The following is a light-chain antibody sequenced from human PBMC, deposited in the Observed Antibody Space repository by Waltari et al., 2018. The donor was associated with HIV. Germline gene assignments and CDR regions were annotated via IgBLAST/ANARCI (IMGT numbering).Light chain of an antibody. J-gene: IGKJ2*01. CDR2: HAS. CDR3: QQANNFPHT. Sequence: IQMSQSPTSMSAFIGDNVTIICRASQVIHRYLAWYQQKPGKSPKLVIHHASTLQSGVSPRFRASGSGAAFALAIDNVQLEDFATYSCQQANNFPHTFGQGT. V-gene: IGKV1-12*01. CDR1: QVIHRY.